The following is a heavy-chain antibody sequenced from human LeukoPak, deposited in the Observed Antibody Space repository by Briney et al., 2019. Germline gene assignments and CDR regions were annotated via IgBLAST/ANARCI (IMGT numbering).Heavy chain of an antibody. J-gene: IGHJ6*03. Sequence: SHTLSLTCVVWGGSFSDYYWTWVRQPPGKGLEWIGEINHNGATKYNPSLKSQVTISIHASNNQFSVKLNSVTAADTAVYYCARGEGTLAGRRWSYSFYSYVDVWGKGTTVTVSS. V-gene: IGHV4-34*01. CDR2: INHNGAT. CDR3: ARGEGTLAGRRWSYSFYSYVDV. CDR1: GGSFSDYY. D-gene: IGHD6-19*01.